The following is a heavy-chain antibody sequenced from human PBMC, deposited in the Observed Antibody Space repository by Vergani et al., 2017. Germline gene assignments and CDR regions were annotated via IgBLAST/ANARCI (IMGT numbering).Heavy chain of an antibody. J-gene: IGHJ1*01. CDR1: GFPFDTYT. V-gene: IGHV3-23*01. Sequence: EVQLLESGGGLVQPGGSRRLSCAGAGFPFDTYTMAYVRQAPGKGLEWVATISSGGGDIFYADPVKGRFTISRDNSKNTLFLQMNSLKDEDTTVYYCTTAWGLYYLHGEYFQYWGRGTLVSVSS. CDR3: TTAWGLYYLHGEYFQY. CDR2: ISSGGGDI. D-gene: IGHD3-10*01.